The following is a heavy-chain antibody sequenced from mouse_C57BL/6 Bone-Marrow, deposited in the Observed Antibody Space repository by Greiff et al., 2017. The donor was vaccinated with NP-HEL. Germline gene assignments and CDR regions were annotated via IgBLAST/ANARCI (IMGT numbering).Heavy chain of an antibody. J-gene: IGHJ1*03. V-gene: IGHV1-74*01. D-gene: IGHD1-1*01. Sequence: QVQLQQSGAELVKPGASVKVSCKASGYTFTSYWMHWVKQRPGQGLEWIGRLHPSDSDTNYNQKFKGKATLTVDKSSSTAYMQRSSLTSEDSAVYYWASGSYWYFDVWGTGTTVTGSS. CDR1: GYTFTSYW. CDR2: LHPSDSDT. CDR3: ASGSYWYFDV.